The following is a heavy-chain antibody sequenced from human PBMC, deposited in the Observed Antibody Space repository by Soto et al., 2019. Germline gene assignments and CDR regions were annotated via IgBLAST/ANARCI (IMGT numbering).Heavy chain of an antibody. CDR1: GFTFHEYA. J-gene: IGHJ6*02. CDR3: TKGGYALIYYFGMDV. Sequence: EVQLIESGGGWVQPGTSLRGSCAASGFTFHEYAMHWVRQAPGKGLEWVSRISSDGDTIAYADSVQGRFTVFRDNAKNSLYLQMNSLRAEDTALYYCTKGGYALIYYFGMDVWGQGTTVTVSS. V-gene: IGHV3-9*01. D-gene: IGHD5-12*01. CDR2: ISSDGDTI.